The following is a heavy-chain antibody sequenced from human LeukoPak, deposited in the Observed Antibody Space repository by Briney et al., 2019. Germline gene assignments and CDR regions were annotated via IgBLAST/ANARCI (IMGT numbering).Heavy chain of an antibody. CDR3: ARDREYCSSTSCLNWFDP. Sequence: PGGSLRLSCAASGFTFSSYSMNWVRQAPGKGLEWASSISSSGYIYYADSVKGRFTISRDNAKNSLYLQMNSLRAEDTAVYYCARDREYCSSTSCLNWFDPWGQGTLVTVSS. D-gene: IGHD2-2*01. J-gene: IGHJ5*02. CDR1: GFTFSSYS. CDR2: ISSSGYI. V-gene: IGHV3-21*01.